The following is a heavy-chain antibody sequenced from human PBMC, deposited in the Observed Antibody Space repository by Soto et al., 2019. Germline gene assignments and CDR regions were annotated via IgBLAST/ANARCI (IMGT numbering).Heavy chain of an antibody. CDR2: ISDDGSST. Sequence: QVQLVESGGGVVQPGRSLRLSCAASGFTFNKYGMHWVRQAPGKGLEWVALISDDGSSTYYGDSVKGRFTISRDDSKNTLYLQMNSLRAEDTALYYCAKQYGDYSDEYLDYWGQGTLVTVSS. D-gene: IGHD4-17*01. CDR3: AKQYGDYSDEYLDY. CDR1: GFTFNKYG. V-gene: IGHV3-30*18. J-gene: IGHJ4*02.